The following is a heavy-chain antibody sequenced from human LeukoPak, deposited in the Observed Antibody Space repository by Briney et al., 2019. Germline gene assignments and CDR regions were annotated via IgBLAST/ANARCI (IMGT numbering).Heavy chain of an antibody. D-gene: IGHD3-3*01. Sequence: SVKVSCKASGGTFSSYAISWVRQAPGQGLEWTGGIIPIFGTANYAQKFQGRVTITADESTSTAYMELSSLRSEDTAVYYCARDSSDFRSLIPHWGQGTLVTVSS. CDR2: IIPIFGTA. CDR1: GGTFSSYA. J-gene: IGHJ1*01. V-gene: IGHV1-69*13. CDR3: ARDSSDFRSLIPH.